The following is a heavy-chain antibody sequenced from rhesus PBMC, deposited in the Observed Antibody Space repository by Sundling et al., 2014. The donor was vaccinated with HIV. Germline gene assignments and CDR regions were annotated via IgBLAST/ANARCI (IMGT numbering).Heavy chain of an antibody. CDR2: IGGSSGST. Sequence: QVQLQESGPGLVKPSETLSLTCAVSGYSISSGYGWSWIRQPPGKGLEWIGYIGGSSGSTNSNPSLKSRVTISKDTSKNQFSLKLSSVTAADTAVYYCARTGPWTGFYSFDYWGQGVLVTASP. CDR1: GYSISSGYG. V-gene: IGHV4-127*01. D-gene: IGHD3-3*01. CDR3: ARTGPWTGFYSFDY. J-gene: IGHJ4*01.